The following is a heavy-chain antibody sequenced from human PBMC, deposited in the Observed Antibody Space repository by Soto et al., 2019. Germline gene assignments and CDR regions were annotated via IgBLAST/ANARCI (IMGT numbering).Heavy chain of an antibody. CDR2: TFYSGST. CDR1: GGSVSSRSHC. J-gene: IGHJ5*02. D-gene: IGHD5-12*01. Sequence: QVQLQESGPGLVKPSETLSVTCTVSGGSVSSRSHCWSWIRQPPGGGLQWIGNTFYSGSTNYNPPVKSLDTLSVDTSRNQVSLRLTSVTAADTAFYYCARYDAESGYNKIDPWGQGTLVTVSS. CDR3: ARYDAESGYNKIDP. V-gene: IGHV4-61*01.